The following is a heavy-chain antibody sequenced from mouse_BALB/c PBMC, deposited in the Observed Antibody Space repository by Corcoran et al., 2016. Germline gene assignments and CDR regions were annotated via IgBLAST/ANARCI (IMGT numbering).Heavy chain of an antibody. J-gene: IGHJ2*01. CDR1: GFNIKDTY. V-gene: IGHV14-3*02. CDR2: LDPANGNT. D-gene: IGHD2-3*01. CDR3: ARRDGYYVVDY. Sequence: EVPLQQCGAELVKPWASVKLSCTASGFNIKDTYMHWVKQRPEQGLEWIGRLDPANGNTIYDPKFQGKATITADTSSNTAYLQLSSVTSEDTAVYYCARRDGYYVVDYWGQGTTLTVSS.